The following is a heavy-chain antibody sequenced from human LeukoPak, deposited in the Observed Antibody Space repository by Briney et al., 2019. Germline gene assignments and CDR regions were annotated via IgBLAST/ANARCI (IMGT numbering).Heavy chain of an antibody. V-gene: IGHV1-2*02. CDR1: GYTFTGYY. D-gene: IGHD5-18*01. CDR2: INPNSGGT. CDR3: ARDRGYSYGANWFDP. J-gene: IGHJ5*02. Sequence: ASVKVSCKASGYTFTGYYMHWVRQAPGQGLEWMGWINPNSGGTNYAQKFQGRVTMTRDTPISTAYMELSRLRSDDTAVYYCARDRGYSYGANWFDPWGQGTLVTVSS.